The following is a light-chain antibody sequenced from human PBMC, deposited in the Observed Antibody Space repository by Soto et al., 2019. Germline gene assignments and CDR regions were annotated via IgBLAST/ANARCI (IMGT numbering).Light chain of an antibody. CDR2: EVS. V-gene: IGLV2-14*01. CDR3: SSYTSSSTL. Sequence: QSVLTQPASVSGSPGQSITTSCTGISSDVGSYNYVSWYQQHPGKAPKLMIYEVSDRPSGISSRFSGSKSGNTASLTISGLQTEDEADYYCSSYTSSSTLFGTGTKVTVL. J-gene: IGLJ1*01. CDR1: SSDVGSYNY.